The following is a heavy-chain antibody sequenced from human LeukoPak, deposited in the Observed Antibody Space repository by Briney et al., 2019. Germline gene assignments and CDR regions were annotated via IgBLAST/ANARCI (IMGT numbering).Heavy chain of an antibody. CDR2: ISYDGSNK. CDR1: GFTFSSYA. CDR3: AKGLGEVTPFY. Sequence: PGGSLRLSCAASGFTFSSYAMHWVRQAPGKGLEWVAVISYDGSNKYYADSVKGRFTISRDNSKNTLYLQMNSLRAEDTAVYYCAKGLGEVTPFYWGQGTLVTVSS. J-gene: IGHJ4*02. V-gene: IGHV3-30-3*01. D-gene: IGHD4-23*01.